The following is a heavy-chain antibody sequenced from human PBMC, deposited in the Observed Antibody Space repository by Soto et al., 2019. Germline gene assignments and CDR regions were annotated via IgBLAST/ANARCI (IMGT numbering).Heavy chain of an antibody. J-gene: IGHJ4*02. CDR2: ISSGGAT. Sequence: QVQLQESGPGLVKPSDTLSLTCAVSGTSISGDYWWGWIRQTPGKGLEWIGYISSGGATHYNPSLGSRLTMSVDTSRSQFSLKLSSVTAVDAALYYCTRKTGGYYVFESWGRGTLVTVSS. CDR1: GTSISGDYW. V-gene: IGHV4-28*01. CDR3: TRKTGGYYVFES. D-gene: IGHD2-8*02.